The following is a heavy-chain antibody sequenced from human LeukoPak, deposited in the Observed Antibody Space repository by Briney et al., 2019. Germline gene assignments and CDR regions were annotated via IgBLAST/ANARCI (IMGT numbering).Heavy chain of an antibody. J-gene: IGHJ3*02. D-gene: IGHD6-19*01. Sequence: GGSLRLSCAASGFTFSSYSMNWVRQAPGKGLEWVSYISSSSSTIYYADSVKGRFTISRDNAKNSLYLQMNSLRAEDTAVYYCARINGYSSGWYYNDAFDIWGQGTMVTVSS. CDR2: ISSSSSTI. CDR1: GFTFSSYS. CDR3: ARINGYSSGWYYNDAFDI. V-gene: IGHV3-48*01.